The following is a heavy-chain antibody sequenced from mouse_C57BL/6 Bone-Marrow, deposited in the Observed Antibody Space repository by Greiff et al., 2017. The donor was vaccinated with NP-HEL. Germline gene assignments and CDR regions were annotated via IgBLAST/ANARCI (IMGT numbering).Heavy chain of an antibody. Sequence: QVQLQQSGAELVRPGASVTLSCKASGYTFTDYEMHWVKQTPVHGLEWIGAIDPETGGTAYNQKFKGKAILTADKSSSTAYMELRSLTSGDSAVYYFTRGGPIGGDYWGQGTSVTVSS. J-gene: IGHJ4*01. CDR3: TRGGPIGGDY. CDR2: IDPETGGT. CDR1: GYTFTDYE. V-gene: IGHV1-15*01.